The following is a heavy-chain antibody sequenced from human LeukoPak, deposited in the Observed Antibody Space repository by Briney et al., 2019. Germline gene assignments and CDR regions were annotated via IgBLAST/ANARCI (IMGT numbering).Heavy chain of an antibody. J-gene: IGHJ4*02. CDR2: INHSGST. Sequence: SETLSLTCAVYGGSFSGYYWSWIRQPPGKGLEWIGEINHSGSTNYNPSLKSRVTISVDTSKNQFSLKLSSVTAADTAVYYCARRYYYDNSGYYSRWGQGTLVTVSS. D-gene: IGHD3-22*01. V-gene: IGHV4-34*01. CDR3: ARRYYYDNSGYYSR. CDR1: GGSFSGYY.